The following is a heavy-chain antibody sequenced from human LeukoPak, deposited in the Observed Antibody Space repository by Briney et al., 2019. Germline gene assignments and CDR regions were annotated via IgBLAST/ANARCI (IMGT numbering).Heavy chain of an antibody. J-gene: IGHJ6*02. CDR1: GFTFISYE. D-gene: IGHD2-2*01. Sequence: GGSLRLSCAASGFTFISYEMNWVRQAPGKGLEWVSYISSSSTTIYYADSVKGRFTISRDNAKNSLYLQMNSLRAEDTAVYYCARYKSYHCGVDVWGQGTTVTVSS. CDR3: ARYKSYHCGVDV. V-gene: IGHV3-48*03. CDR2: ISSSSTTI.